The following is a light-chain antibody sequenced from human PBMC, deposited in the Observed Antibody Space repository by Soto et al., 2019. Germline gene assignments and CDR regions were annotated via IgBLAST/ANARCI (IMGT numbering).Light chain of an antibody. Sequence: EIVMTQSPATLSVSPGERATLSCRASQSVSINLAWYQQKPGQAPRLLIYGASTRATGIPARFSGSGSGTEFTLTISRLQSEDFAVYYCQQYNNWLSTFGGGTKVEIK. CDR2: GAS. J-gene: IGKJ4*01. CDR3: QQYNNWLST. CDR1: QSVSIN. V-gene: IGKV3-15*01.